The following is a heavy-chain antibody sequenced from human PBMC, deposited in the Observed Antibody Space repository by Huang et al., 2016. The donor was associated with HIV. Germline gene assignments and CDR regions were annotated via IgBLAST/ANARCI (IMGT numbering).Heavy chain of an antibody. D-gene: IGHD6-6*01. CDR1: GYSFSSYW. CDR3: ARRFSSSSGYFDY. J-gene: IGHJ4*02. Sequence: VQLVQSGAEVKKPGESLKISCQGSGYSFSSYWIAWVRQMPGKGLDGIGIIFPDDYDTTYSASVEGQVTISADKSIGTAYLQWSSLKASDTAMYYCARRFSSSSGYFDYWGQGSLVTVSS. CDR2: IFPDDYDT. V-gene: IGHV5-51*01.